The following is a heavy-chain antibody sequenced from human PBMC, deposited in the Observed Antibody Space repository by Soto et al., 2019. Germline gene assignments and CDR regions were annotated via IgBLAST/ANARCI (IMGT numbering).Heavy chain of an antibody. J-gene: IGHJ4*02. CDR2: ISYDGSNK. D-gene: IGHD6-13*01. Sequence: QVQLVESGGGVVQPGRSLRLSCAASGFTFSSYAMHWARQAPGKGLEGVAVISYDGSNKYYADSVKGRFTISRENSKNTLYLQMNSLRAEDTAVYYCARDALGGIAAAGSFDYWGQGTLVTVSS. CDR1: GFTFSSYA. CDR3: ARDALGGIAAAGSFDY. V-gene: IGHV3-30-3*01.